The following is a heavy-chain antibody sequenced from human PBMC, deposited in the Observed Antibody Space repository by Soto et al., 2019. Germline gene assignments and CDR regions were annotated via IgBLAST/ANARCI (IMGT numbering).Heavy chain of an antibody. V-gene: IGHV6-1*01. CDR2: TYYRSKWYN. CDR1: GDSVSSNNIA. Sequence: SQTLSLTCAVSGDSVSSNNIAWNWLRQSPWRGLEWLGRTYYRSKWYNEYAVSVRSRITINLDTSKNQFSLQLNSVTPEDTAVYYCARARWSKFDYWGQGAQVTVSS. CDR3: ARARWSKFDY. D-gene: IGHD2-15*01. J-gene: IGHJ4*02.